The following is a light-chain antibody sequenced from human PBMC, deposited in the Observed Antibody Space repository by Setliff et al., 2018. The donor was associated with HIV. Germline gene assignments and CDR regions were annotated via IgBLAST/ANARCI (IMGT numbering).Light chain of an antibody. J-gene: IGLJ1*01. Sequence: QSALAQPASVSGSPGQSITISCTGSSSDIGSYDSISWYQQLPGKAPEVVIFDVTSRPSGVSVRFSGSKPGNTASLTISGLQAEDEGDYYCSSSTASAPYVFGTGTKVTVL. CDR2: DVT. CDR3: SSSTASAPYV. CDR1: SSDIGSYDS. V-gene: IGLV2-14*01.